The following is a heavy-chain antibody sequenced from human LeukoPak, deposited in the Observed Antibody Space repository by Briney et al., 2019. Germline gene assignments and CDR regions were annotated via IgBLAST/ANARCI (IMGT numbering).Heavy chain of an antibody. CDR3: ARNPVGMAGYAFDI. J-gene: IGHJ3*02. Sequence: SETLSLTCTVSGFSINSHYLTWVRQPAGKGLEWIGRIYTSGSTNYNPSLKSRVTMSVDTSKNQFSLKLSSVTAADTAVYYCARNPVGMAGYAFDIWGQGTMVTVSS. V-gene: IGHV4-4*07. CDR1: GFSINSHY. D-gene: IGHD6-13*01. CDR2: IYTSGST.